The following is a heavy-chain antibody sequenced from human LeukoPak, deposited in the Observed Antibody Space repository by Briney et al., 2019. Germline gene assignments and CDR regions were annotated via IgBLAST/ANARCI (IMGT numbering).Heavy chain of an antibody. CDR2: IYYSGST. Sequence: SETLSLTCTVSGVSISSGGYYWSWIRQHPGKGLEWIGYIYYSGSTYYNPSLKSRVTISVDTSKNQFSLKLSSVTAADTAVYYCARDLRYCSSTSCYNWFDPWGQGTLVTVSS. J-gene: IGHJ5*02. CDR3: ARDLRYCSSTSCYNWFDP. D-gene: IGHD2-2*01. V-gene: IGHV4-31*03. CDR1: GVSISSGGYY.